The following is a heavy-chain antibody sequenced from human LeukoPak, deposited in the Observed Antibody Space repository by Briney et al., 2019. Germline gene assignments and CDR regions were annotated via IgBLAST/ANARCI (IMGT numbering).Heavy chain of an antibody. CDR1: GDSISGDF. CDR2: ISVTGRI. CDR3: AKLAKLGKAHYFDH. V-gene: IGHV4-59*12. Sequence: SETLSLTCTVSGDSISGDFWSWIRQPPGKGLDFIGYISVTGRINYNPSLKSRVSISTDTSKNQFSLKVHPVTAADTALYYCAKLAKLGKAHYFDHWGQGTPVTVSS. D-gene: IGHD1-1*01. J-gene: IGHJ4*02.